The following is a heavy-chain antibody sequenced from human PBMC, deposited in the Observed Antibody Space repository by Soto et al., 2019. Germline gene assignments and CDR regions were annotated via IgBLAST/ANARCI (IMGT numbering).Heavy chain of an antibody. Sequence: QVQLVQSGAEVKKPGASVKVSCKASGYTFTSYGISWVRQAPGQGLEWMGWINPYNGNTNYAQKLQGRVTMTTDTSTNTVDLELRRLRAADTAVYDCARAWFGIDYWGQGTLVTVSS. V-gene: IGHV1-18*01. CDR3: ARAWFGIDY. D-gene: IGHD3-16*01. CDR2: INPYNGNT. CDR1: GYTFTSYG. J-gene: IGHJ4*02.